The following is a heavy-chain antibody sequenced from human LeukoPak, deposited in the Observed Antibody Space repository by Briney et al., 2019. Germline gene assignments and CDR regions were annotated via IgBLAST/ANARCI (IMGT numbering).Heavy chain of an antibody. CDR2: ISWNSGSI. D-gene: IGHD3-22*01. J-gene: IGHJ5*02. CDR3: AKDLSYDSSGYYA. CDR1: GFTFDDYA. Sequence: GGSLRLSCAASGFTFDDYAMHWVRQAPGKGLEWVSGISWNSGSIGYADSVKGRFTISRDNAKNSLYLQMNSLRAEDTALYYCAKDLSYDSSGYYAWGQGTLVTVSS. V-gene: IGHV3-9*01.